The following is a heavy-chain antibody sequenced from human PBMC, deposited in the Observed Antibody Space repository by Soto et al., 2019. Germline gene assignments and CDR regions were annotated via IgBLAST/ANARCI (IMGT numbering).Heavy chain of an antibody. V-gene: IGHV4-59*01. CDR2: IYYSGST. D-gene: IGHD3-10*01. CDR1: GGSINSYY. Sequence: PSETLSLTCTVSGGSINSYYWSWIRQPPGKGLEWIGYIYYSGSTNYNPSLKSRVTISVDTSKNQFSLKLSSVTAADTAVYYCATTTKVRGSKGFYPWGQETLLTVSS. CDR3: ATTTKVRGSKGFYP. J-gene: IGHJ5*02.